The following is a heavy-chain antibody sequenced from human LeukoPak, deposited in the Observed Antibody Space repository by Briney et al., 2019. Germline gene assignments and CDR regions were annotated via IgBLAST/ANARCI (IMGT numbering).Heavy chain of an antibody. D-gene: IGHD3-22*01. J-gene: IGHJ3*02. CDR3: ARHLSYYDSSGYHDAFDI. Sequence: GGSLRLSCVGSGFTFNTYWMSWVRQAPGKGLEWVANIKQDGSVKYYVDSMKGRFTISRDNAKNSLYLQMNSLRAEDTAVYYCARHLSYYDSSGYHDAFDIWGRGTMVTVSS. CDR1: GFTFNTYW. V-gene: IGHV3-7*01. CDR2: IKQDGSVK.